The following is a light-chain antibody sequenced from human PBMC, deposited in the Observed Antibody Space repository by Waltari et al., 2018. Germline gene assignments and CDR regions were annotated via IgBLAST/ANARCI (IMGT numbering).Light chain of an antibody. CDR2: GAS. V-gene: IGKV4-1*01. CDR1: QSVLYSSNNKNY. Sequence: DIVMTQSPDSLAVSLCEMATFNCKSSQSVLYSSNNKNYLAWYQQKPGQPPKLLIYGASTRESGVPDRFSGSGSGTDFTLTISSLQAEDVAVYYCQQYLTSSWTFGQGTKVEIK. J-gene: IGKJ1*01. CDR3: QQYLTSSWT.